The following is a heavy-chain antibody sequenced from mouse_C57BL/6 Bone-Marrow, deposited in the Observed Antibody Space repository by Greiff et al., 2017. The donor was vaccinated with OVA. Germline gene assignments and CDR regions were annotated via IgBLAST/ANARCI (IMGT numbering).Heavy chain of an antibody. J-gene: IGHJ2*01. CDR2: IDPENGDT. CDR3: TYGSSFYFDY. V-gene: IGHV14-4*01. CDR1: GFNIKDDY. Sequence: EVKLQESGAELVRPGASVKLSCTASGFNIKDDYMHWVKQRPEQGLAWIGWIDPENGDTEYASKFQGKATITADTSSNTTYLQLSSLTSEDTAVYYCTYGSSFYFDYWGQGTTLTVSS. D-gene: IGHD1-1*01.